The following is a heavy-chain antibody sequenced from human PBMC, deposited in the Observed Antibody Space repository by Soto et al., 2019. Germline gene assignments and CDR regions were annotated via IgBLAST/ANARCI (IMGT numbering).Heavy chain of an antibody. J-gene: IGHJ6*02. Sequence: SETLSLTCTVSGGSISSYYWSWIRQPPGKGLEWIGYISYSGSTNYNPSLKSRVTISVDTSTNQFSLKLSSVTASDTAVYYCAREAGSNYYYFYALDVWGQGTTVT. CDR2: ISYSGST. CDR3: AREAGSNYYYFYALDV. V-gene: IGHV4-59*01. D-gene: IGHD4-4*01. CDR1: GGSISSYY.